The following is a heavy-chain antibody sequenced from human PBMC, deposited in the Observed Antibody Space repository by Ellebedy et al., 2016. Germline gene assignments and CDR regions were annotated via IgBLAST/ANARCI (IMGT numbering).Heavy chain of an antibody. V-gene: IGHV1-69*13. CDR3: ARGPSYYDSSGYFN. Sequence: SVKVSXXASGGTFSSYAISWVRQAPGQGLEWMGGIIPIFGTANYAQKFQGRVTITADESTSTAYMELSSLRSEDTAVYYCARGPSYYDSSGYFNWGQGTLVTVSS. CDR1: GGTFSSYA. CDR2: IIPIFGTA. J-gene: IGHJ4*02. D-gene: IGHD3-22*01.